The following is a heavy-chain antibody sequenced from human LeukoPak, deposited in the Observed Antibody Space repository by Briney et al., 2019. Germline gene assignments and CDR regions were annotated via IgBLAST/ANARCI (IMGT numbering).Heavy chain of an antibody. J-gene: IGHJ4*02. CDR3: ARVTYGSGTYGAFDY. D-gene: IGHD3-10*01. Sequence: GGSLRLSCVASGFTFSSYAMNWVRQAPGKGLEWVSYIGGDLVTIYADSVKGRFTISRDNAKNTLYLQMNSLRAEDTAVYYCARVTYGSGTYGAFDYWGQGTLVAVSS. CDR2: IGGDLVTI. CDR1: GFTFSSYA. V-gene: IGHV3-48*01.